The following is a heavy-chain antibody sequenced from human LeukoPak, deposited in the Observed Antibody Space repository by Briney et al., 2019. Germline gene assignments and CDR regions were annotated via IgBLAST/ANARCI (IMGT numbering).Heavy chain of an antibody. CDR2: INPNSGGT. V-gene: IGHV1-2*02. CDR1: GYTFTGYY. CDR3: ARASSSGYYYYFDY. Sequence: GASVKVSCKASGYTFTGYYMHWVRQAPGQGLEWMGWINPNSGGTNYAQKFQGRVTMTRDTSISTAYMELSRLRSDDTAVYHCARASSSGYYYYFDYWGQGTLVTVSS. J-gene: IGHJ4*02. D-gene: IGHD3-22*01.